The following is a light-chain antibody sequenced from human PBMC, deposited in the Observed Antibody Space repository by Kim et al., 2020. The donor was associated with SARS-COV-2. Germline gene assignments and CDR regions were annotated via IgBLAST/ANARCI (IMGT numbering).Light chain of an antibody. V-gene: IGKV1-5*03. J-gene: IGKJ4*01. CDR1: QNINSW. CDR2: KAS. CDR3: QQYFTDSPLT. Sequence: ASVGDRVTITCLASQNINSWLAWYQQKPGRAPNLLIYKASSLPSGVPSRFSGSGSGTDCTLTINSLQPDDFATYYCQQYFTDSPLTFGGGTKLEI.